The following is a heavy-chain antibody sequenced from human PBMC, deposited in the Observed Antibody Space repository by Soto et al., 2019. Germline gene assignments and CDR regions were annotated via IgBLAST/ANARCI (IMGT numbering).Heavy chain of an antibody. Sequence: QAQLVESGGGVVQPGRSLRLSCAASGFAFSSYGMHWVRQAPGTGLEWVAVISYDGSLQHYADSVKGRFTIYRDNSKNMVLLQISSLRAEDTAVYYWVSDRGYGHASVPYSWGQGTLVSVSS. CDR1: GFAFSSYG. V-gene: IGHV3-30*03. CDR3: VSDRGYGHASVPYS. D-gene: IGHD5-18*01. CDR2: ISYDGSLQ. J-gene: IGHJ4*02.